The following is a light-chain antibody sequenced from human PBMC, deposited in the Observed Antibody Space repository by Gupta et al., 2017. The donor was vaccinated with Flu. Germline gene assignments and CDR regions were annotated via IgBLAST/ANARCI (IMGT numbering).Light chain of an antibody. CDR3: KQGTSSRWK. CDR2: KVS. Sequence: DVVLTQSPLSLPVTLVQPASISCRSSQSVVYSDRITYLKWFHQRPGQSPRLLIYKVSNRDSGVPDRFSGSGSGTEFTLDISRVEADDFGVYYCKQGTSSRWKFGQGTKMEI. CDR1: QSVVYSDRITY. J-gene: IGKJ1*01. V-gene: IGKV2-30*01.